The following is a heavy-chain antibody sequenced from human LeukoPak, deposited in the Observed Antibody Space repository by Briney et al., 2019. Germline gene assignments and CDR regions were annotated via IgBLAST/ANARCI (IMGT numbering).Heavy chain of an antibody. J-gene: IGHJ4*02. D-gene: IGHD3-3*01. CDR3: ARDLARGRSGLDY. V-gene: IGHV4-59*02. CDR2: IYYSGSS. Sequence: SETLSRTCTVSGGSVSSYYWNWVRQPPGKGLEWIGYIYYSGSSNYNPSLKSRVTISVDTSKNQFSLKLSSVTAADTAMYYCARDLARGRSGLDYWGQGTLVTVSS. CDR1: GGSVSSYY.